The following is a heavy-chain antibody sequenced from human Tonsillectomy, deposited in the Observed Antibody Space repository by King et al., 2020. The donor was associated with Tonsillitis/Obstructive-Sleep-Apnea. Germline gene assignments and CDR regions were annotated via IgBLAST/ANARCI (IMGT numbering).Heavy chain of an antibody. Sequence: VQLVESGGGLVQPGGSLRLSCAASGFTFSSYAMSWVRQAPGKGLEWVSAISGSGGSTYYADSVKGRFTISRDNSKNKLYLQMNSLRAEDTAVYYCAKDKGGSGWYEVYYYYGMDVWGQGTTVTVSS. CDR3: AKDKGGSGWYEVYYYYGMDV. J-gene: IGHJ6*02. V-gene: IGHV3-23*04. CDR1: GFTFSSYA. CDR2: ISGSGGST. D-gene: IGHD6-19*01.